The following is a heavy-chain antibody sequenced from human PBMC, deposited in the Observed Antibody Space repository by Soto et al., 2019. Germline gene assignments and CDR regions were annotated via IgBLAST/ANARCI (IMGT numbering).Heavy chain of an antibody. J-gene: IGHJ5*02. Sequence: SGPTLVNPTQTLTLTCTFSGFSLSTSGVGVGWIRQPPGKALEWLALIYWDDDKRYSPSLKSRLTITKDTSKNQVVLTMTNMDPVDTATYYCAHRPINIAAAGKRVNWFAPWGQGTLVTVSS. CDR2: IYWDDDK. CDR3: AHRPINIAAAGKRVNWFAP. V-gene: IGHV2-5*02. CDR1: GFSLSTSGVG. D-gene: IGHD6-13*01.